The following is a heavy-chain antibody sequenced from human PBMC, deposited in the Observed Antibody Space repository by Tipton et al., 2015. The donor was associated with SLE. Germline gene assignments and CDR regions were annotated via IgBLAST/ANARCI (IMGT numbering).Heavy chain of an antibody. CDR2: IYYSGST. D-gene: IGHD3-3*01. Sequence: LRLSCSVSGGSISSYYWSWIRQPPGKGLEWIGYIYYSGSTNFNPSLKSRVTISVDTSNNQFSLKLTSVTAADTAVYYCAGIRFLEWAPGGCWGQGTLVTVSS. J-gene: IGHJ4*02. CDR1: GGSISSYY. V-gene: IGHV4-59*03. CDR3: AGIRFLEWAPGGC.